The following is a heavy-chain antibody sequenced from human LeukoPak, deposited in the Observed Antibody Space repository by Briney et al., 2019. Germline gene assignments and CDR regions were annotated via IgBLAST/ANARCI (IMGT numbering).Heavy chain of an antibody. CDR3: GQYYYDSSGYYDAFDI. CDR2: INPNSGGT. CDR1: GYTFTSYY. Sequence: ASVKVSCKASGYTFTSYYMHWVRQAPGQGLEWMGRINPNSGGTNHAQKFQGRVTMTRDTSISTAYMELSRLRSDDTAVYYCGQYYYDSSGYYDAFDIWGQGTMVTVSS. D-gene: IGHD3-22*01. J-gene: IGHJ3*02. V-gene: IGHV1-2*06.